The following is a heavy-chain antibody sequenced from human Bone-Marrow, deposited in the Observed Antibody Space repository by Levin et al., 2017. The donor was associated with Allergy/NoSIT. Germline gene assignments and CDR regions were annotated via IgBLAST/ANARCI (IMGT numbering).Heavy chain of an antibody. J-gene: IGHJ4*02. CDR1: GFTFSNYA. Sequence: LTGGSLRLSCAASGFTFSNYAMDWVRQAPGKGLEWVAAIIDNGRKTFYADSVKGRFTIARDNSKNTLYLVMNSLRAEDTAIYYCAKSEFTSGWNYWGQGTLVAVSS. V-gene: IGHV3-23*01. CDR2: IIDNGRKT. CDR3: AKSEFTSGWNY. D-gene: IGHD6-19*01.